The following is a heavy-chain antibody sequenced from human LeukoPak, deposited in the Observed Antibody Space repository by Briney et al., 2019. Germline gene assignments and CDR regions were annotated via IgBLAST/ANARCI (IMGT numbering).Heavy chain of an antibody. D-gene: IGHD3-3*01. CDR2: IIPIFGTA. CDR1: GGTFSSYA. J-gene: IGHJ6*03. V-gene: IGHV1-69*13. Sequence: SVKVSCKASGGTFSSYAISWVRQAPGQGLEWMGGIIPIFGTANYAQKFQGRVTITADESTSTAYMELSSLRPEDTAVYYCARAEYDFWSGYSPDGYYYMDVWGKGTTVTVSS. CDR3: ARAEYDFWSGYSPDGYYYMDV.